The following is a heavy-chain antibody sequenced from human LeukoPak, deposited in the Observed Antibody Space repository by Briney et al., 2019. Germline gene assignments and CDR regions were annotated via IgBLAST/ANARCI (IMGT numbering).Heavy chain of an antibody. CDR1: GFTFSSYA. CDR2: ISGSGGST. D-gene: IGHD3-22*01. CDR3: AKAQQKRITMIVVVIPRGYYYFDY. Sequence: GSLRLSCAASGFTFSSYAMSWVRQAPGKGLEWVSAISGSGGSTYYADSVKGWFTISRDNSKNTLYLQMNSLRAEDTAVYYCAKAQQKRITMIVVVIPRGYYYFDYWGQGTLVTVSS. V-gene: IGHV3-23*01. J-gene: IGHJ4*02.